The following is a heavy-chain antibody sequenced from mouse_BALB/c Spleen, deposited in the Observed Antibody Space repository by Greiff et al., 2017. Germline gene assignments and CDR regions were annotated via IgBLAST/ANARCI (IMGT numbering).Heavy chain of an antibody. J-gene: IGHJ3*01. CDR1: GFSLTSYG. CDR3: ARDKDYGSSYGWFAY. V-gene: IGHV2-9*02. CDR2: IWAGGST. Sequence: VHLVESGPGLVAPSQSLSITCTVSGFSLTSYGVHWVRQPPGKGLEWLGVIWAGGSTNYNSALMSRLSISKDNSKSQVFLKMNSLQTDDTAMYYCARDKDYGSSYGWFAYWGQGTLVTVSA. D-gene: IGHD1-1*01.